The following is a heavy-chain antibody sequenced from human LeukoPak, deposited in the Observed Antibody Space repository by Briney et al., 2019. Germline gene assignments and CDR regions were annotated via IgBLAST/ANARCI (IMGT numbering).Heavy chain of an antibody. CDR1: GFTLTSYN. CDR2: ISSSSSYI. Sequence: SGGSLRLSCAASGFTLTSYNMNWVRQAPGEGLEWVSSISSSSSYIYYADSVKGRFTISRDNSKNTLYLQMNSLRAEDTAVYYCAKLISPYDYWGQGTLVLVSS. CDR3: AKLISPYDY. D-gene: IGHD5-24*01. J-gene: IGHJ4*02. V-gene: IGHV3-21*01.